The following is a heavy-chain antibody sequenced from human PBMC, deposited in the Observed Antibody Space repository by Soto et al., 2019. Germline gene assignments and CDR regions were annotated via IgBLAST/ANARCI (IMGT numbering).Heavy chain of an antibody. CDR2: IYYDGSNE. V-gene: IGHV3-33*01. CDR1: EFTFSNFG. D-gene: IGHD2-15*01. J-gene: IGHJ3*02. CDR3: ARVDVVVAAEAFDI. Sequence: QVQLVESGGGVVQPGRSLRLSCAASEFTFSNFGMHWVRQAPGKGLEWVAVIYYDGSNEYYADSVKGRFTISRDNSKHTLYLQMTGLRAEDTAVYYCARVDVVVAAEAFDIWGQGTMVTVSS.